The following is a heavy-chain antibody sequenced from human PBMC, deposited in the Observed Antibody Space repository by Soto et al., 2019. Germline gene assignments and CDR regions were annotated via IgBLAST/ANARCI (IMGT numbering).Heavy chain of an antibody. V-gene: IGHV4-30-2*01. CDR2: IYHSGST. CDR3: ARGMTTVTTFDS. Sequence: QLQLQESGSGLVKPSQTLSLTCAVSGGSISSGGYSCNWIRQPPGKGLEWIGYIYHSGSTYYNPSLRGRATISVDGSKNQFSLKLSSVTAADTAVYYCARGMTTVTTFDSGGQGPLVTVSS. J-gene: IGHJ4*02. CDR1: GGSISSGGYS. D-gene: IGHD4-17*01.